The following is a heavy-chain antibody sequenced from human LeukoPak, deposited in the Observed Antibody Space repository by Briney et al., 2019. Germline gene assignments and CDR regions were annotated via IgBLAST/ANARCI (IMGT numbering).Heavy chain of an antibody. CDR1: GFTFSTYA. CDR2: IWHDGSNK. J-gene: IGHJ4*02. V-gene: IGHV3-33*01. Sequence: GRSLRLSCAASGFTFSTYAMHWVRQAPGKGLEWVAVIWHDGSNKYYADSVKGRFTISRDNSKNTLCLQMDSLRAEDTAVYYCARSQYCSGGSCYRLGDYWGQGTLVTVSS. D-gene: IGHD2-15*01. CDR3: ARSQYCSGGSCYRLGDY.